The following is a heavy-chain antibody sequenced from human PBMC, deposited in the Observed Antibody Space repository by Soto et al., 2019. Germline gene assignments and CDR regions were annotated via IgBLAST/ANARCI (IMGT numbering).Heavy chain of an antibody. CDR1: GFTFSSYA. J-gene: IGHJ6*02. CDR2: ISYDGSEK. CDR3: ARGHYGMDV. V-gene: IGHV3-33*05. Sequence: GGSLRRSYAASGFTFSSYAMHWVRQAPGKGLEWVAVISYDGSEKTYADSGKGRFTISRDNAKNSVYLEMNSLRVEDTAVYYCARGHYGMDVWGQGTTVTVSS.